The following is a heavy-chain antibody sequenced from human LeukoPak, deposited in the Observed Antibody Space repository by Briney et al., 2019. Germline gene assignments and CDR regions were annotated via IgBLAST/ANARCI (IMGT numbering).Heavy chain of an antibody. CDR3: ARASGYGSGSYFDY. D-gene: IGHD3-10*01. CDR1: GGSVSGYS. CDR2: IYHSGST. Sequence: SETLSLTCAVSGGSVSGYSWSWIRQPPGKGLEWIGYIYHSGSTYYNPSLKSRVTISVDRSKNQFSLKLSSVTAADTAVYYCARASGYGSGSYFDYWGQGTLVTVSS. V-gene: IGHV4-30-2*01. J-gene: IGHJ4*02.